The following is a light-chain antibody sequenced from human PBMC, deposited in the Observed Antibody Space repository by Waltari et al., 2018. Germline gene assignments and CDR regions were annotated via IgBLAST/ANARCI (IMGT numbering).Light chain of an antibody. CDR2: GSS. Sequence: QSVLTQPPSVSGAPGQRVTIPCTGSGSHIGAGYDVHWYQHLPRAAPTPLIYGSSSRPLGVPDRFFGSTSGTSASLAITGLQAEDEGDYYCQSYDTSLSVVFGGGTKLTVL. CDR1: GSHIGAGYD. CDR3: QSYDTSLSVV. J-gene: IGLJ3*02. V-gene: IGLV1-40*01.